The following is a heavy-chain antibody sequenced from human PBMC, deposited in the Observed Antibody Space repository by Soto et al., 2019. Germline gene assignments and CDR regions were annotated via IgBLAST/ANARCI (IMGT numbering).Heavy chain of an antibody. D-gene: IGHD2-15*01. V-gene: IGHV3-74*01. CDR3: VRTSLVVAVATREDF. CDR1: GFTFSNYW. CDR2: IDSDGSRI. Sequence: EVQLVESGGGLVQPGESLRLSCAASGFTFSNYWMHWVRQAPGKGLVWVSRIDSDGSRITYADFVKGRFTISRDNAKNTVYLHMNSLTAEDRAVYYCVRTSLVVAVATREDFWGQGTLVTVSS. J-gene: IGHJ4*02.